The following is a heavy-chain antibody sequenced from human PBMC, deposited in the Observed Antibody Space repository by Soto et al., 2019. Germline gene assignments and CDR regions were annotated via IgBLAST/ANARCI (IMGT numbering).Heavy chain of an antibody. Sequence: ASVKVSCKASGYTFTSYYMHWERQAPGQGLEWMGIINPSGGSTSYAQKFQGRVTMTRDTSTSTVYMELSSLRSEDTAVYYCARDKGFLVAVAAPYYYYGMDVWGQGTTVTVSS. CDR2: INPSGGST. V-gene: IGHV1-46*01. J-gene: IGHJ6*02. D-gene: IGHD2-15*01. CDR3: ARDKGFLVAVAAPYYYYGMDV. CDR1: GYTFTSYY.